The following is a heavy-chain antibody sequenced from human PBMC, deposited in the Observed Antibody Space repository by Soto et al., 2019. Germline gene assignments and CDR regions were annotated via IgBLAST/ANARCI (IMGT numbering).Heavy chain of an antibody. Sequence: PSETLSLTCIVSGGSINSNSYFWAWIRQPPGGGPAWIARHSPNGGTHYNPSLRSRVTISIDTAKNLFSLTLNSVTAADTAVYYCGKVLVGANRQSAFASWGQGTLVTVSS. V-gene: IGHV4-39*02. J-gene: IGHJ4*02. CDR1: GGSINSNSYF. D-gene: IGHD1-26*01. CDR3: GKVLVGANRQSAFAS. CDR2: HSPNGGT.